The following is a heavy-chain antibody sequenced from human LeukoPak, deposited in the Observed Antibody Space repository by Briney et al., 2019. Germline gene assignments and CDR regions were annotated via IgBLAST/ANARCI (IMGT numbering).Heavy chain of an antibody. J-gene: IGHJ5*02. CDR1: GYTFTGYY. D-gene: IGHD6-13*01. CDR3: AKVPPSITAAGNWLDP. CDR2: INPDTGGT. V-gene: IGHV1-2*06. Sequence: ASVKVSCKASGYTFTGYYIHWVRQAPGQGLEWMGRINPDTGGTDYAQKFQGRITMTRDTSITTAYMELSRLTSDDTAMHYCAKVPPSITAAGNWLDPWGQGALVTVSS.